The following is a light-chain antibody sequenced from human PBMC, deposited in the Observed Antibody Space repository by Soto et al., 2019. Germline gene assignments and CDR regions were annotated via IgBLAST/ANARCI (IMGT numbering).Light chain of an antibody. CDR2: ELS. Sequence: DLVLTHSPYSLSVSLGERATINCKSSQSVLYSSNNKNYLAWYLQKPGQPPHLLIYELSNRFSGVPDKFSGSGSGTDFTLKISRVEAEDVGVYYCMHSIQVPITFGQVRRLEIK. CDR1: QSVLYSSNNKNY. J-gene: IGKJ5*01. V-gene: IGKV2D-29*01. CDR3: MHSIQVPIT.